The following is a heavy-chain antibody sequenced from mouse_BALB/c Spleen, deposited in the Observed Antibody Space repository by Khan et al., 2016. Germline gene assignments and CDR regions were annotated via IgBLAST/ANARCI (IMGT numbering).Heavy chain of an antibody. CDR2: IWSGGTT. CDR1: GFSLTTYG. CDR3: ARNYDYDEGLAY. V-gene: IGHV2-2*02. Sequence: VQLQESGPGLVQPSQSLSITCTVSGFSLTTYGVHWVRQSPGKGLEWLGVIWSGGTTDYSEAFISRLSITKDNSKSQVFFKMNSLRANDTAIYYCARNYDYDEGLAYWGQGTLVTVSA. D-gene: IGHD2-4*01. J-gene: IGHJ3*01.